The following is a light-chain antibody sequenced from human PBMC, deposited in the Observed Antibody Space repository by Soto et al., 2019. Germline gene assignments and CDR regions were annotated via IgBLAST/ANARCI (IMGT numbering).Light chain of an antibody. V-gene: IGKV1-9*01. CDR3: QQLKSYPLT. J-gene: IGKJ4*01. CDR2: ASF. CDR1: QAIKSD. Sequence: DIQLTQSPSFLSASVGDRVTITCRASQAIKSDLAWYQQKPGKVPKLLIFASFTLQSGVPSRFSGSRSGAEFTLTISSLQPEDFATYYCQQLKSYPLTFGGGTKVEI.